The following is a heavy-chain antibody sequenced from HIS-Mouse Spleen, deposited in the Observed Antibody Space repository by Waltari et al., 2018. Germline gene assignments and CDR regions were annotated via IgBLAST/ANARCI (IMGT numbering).Heavy chain of an antibody. CDR3: VVSGS. CDR1: GFTFSSYG. CDR2: ISYDGSNK. V-gene: IGHV3-30*03. Sequence: QVQLVESGGGVVQPGRSLRLSCAASGFTFSSYGMHWVRQAPGKGLGWVAGISYDGSNKYYADSVKGRFTISRDNSKNTLYLQMNSLRAEDTAVYYCVVSGSWGQGTMVTVSS. D-gene: IGHD1-26*01. J-gene: IGHJ3*01.